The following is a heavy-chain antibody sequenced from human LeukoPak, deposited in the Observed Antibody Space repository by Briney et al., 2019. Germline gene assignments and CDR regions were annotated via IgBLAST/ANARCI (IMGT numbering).Heavy chain of an antibody. CDR1: GGSISSSSYY. CDR2: IFYSGST. CDR3: ARDERYDSSGYPFDY. D-gene: IGHD3-22*01. Sequence: SETLSLTCTVSGGSISSSSYYWGWIRQPPGKGLEWIGSIFYSGSTYYNPPLKSRVTISVDTSKNQFSLKVSSVTAADTAVYYCARDERYDSSGYPFDYWGQGTLVTVSS. J-gene: IGHJ4*02. V-gene: IGHV4-39*07.